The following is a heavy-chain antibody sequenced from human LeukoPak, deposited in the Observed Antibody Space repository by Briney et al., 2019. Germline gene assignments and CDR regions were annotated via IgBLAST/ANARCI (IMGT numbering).Heavy chain of an antibody. CDR1: GFTFSSYT. CDR2: ISTSSSYI. J-gene: IGHJ4*02. V-gene: IGHV3-21*01. D-gene: IGHD3-22*01. Sequence: PGGSLRLSCAASGFTFSSYTMNWVRQAPGKGLEWVSSISTSSSYIYFADSVKGRFTISRDNAKNSLSLQMNSLRADDTAVHYCARGQIYYDGSGFDYWGQGTLVTVSS. CDR3: ARGQIYYDGSGFDY.